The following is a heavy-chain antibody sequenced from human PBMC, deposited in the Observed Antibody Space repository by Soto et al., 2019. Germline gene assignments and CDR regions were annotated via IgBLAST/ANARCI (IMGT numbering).Heavy chain of an antibody. V-gene: IGHV1-3*01. CDR1: GYTFTSYA. CDR2: INAGNGNT. J-gene: IGHJ4*02. CDR3: ARGPGGPDGPGDY. Sequence: QVQLVQSGAEVKKPGASVKVSCKASGYTFTSYAMHWVRHAPGQMLEWMGWINAGNGNTKYSQKFQGIVTITRDTSASTAYMELSRLRSEDTAVYYGARGPGGPDGPGDYWGQGTLVTVSS. D-gene: IGHD2-15*01.